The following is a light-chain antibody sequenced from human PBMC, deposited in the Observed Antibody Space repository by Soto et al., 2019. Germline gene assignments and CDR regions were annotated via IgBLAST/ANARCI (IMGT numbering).Light chain of an antibody. CDR3: QQRHMWPIT. CDR1: QSVSSSY. CDR2: GAS. V-gene: IGKV3D-20*02. J-gene: IGKJ5*01. Sequence: EIVLPKSPGTLSLSPGESAPLSCRASQSVSSSYLAWYQQKPGQAPRLLIYGASNRATGIPPRFSGSGSGTDFTLTISSLEPEDSAVYYCQQRHMWPITVGQGTRLENK.